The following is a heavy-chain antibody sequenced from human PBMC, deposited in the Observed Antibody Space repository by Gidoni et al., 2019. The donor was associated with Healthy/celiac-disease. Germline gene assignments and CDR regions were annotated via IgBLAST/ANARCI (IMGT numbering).Heavy chain of an antibody. CDR3: ARDTVTTDYYYYGMDV. V-gene: IGHV3-74*01. Sequence: EVQLVESGGGLVQPGGSLRLSCAASGFTFSSYWMHWVRQAPGKGLVWVSRINSDGSSTSYADSVKGRFTISRDNAKNTLYLQMNSLRAEDTAVYYCARDTVTTDYYYYGMDVWGQGTTVTVSS. D-gene: IGHD4-17*01. J-gene: IGHJ6*02. CDR2: INSDGSST. CDR1: GFTFSSYW.